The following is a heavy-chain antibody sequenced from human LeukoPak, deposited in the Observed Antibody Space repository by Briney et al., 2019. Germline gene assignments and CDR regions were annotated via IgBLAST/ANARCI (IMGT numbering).Heavy chain of an antibody. J-gene: IGHJ5*02. Sequence: SETLSLTCGVSGYSISSGYQWAWIRQSPGKGLEWIGSIYHSGSAHYNPSLKSRVTISVETSKNQFSLNMYSVAAADTAVYYCARDPRWLTPDCTSTSCYENYFDPWGQGTLVTVPS. V-gene: IGHV4-38-2*02. CDR1: GYSISSGYQ. CDR3: ARDPRWLTPDCTSTSCYENYFDP. CDR2: IYHSGSA. D-gene: IGHD2-2*01.